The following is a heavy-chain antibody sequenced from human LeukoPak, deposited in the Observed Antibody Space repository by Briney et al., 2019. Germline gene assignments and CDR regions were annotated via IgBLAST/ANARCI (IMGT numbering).Heavy chain of an antibody. Sequence: GGSLRLSCAASGFTFGSDWMTWVRQAPGKGLEWVANINQDGSEKYYVDSVKGRFTISRGNAKNSLYLQMNSLRAEDTAVYYCARDIGPYDSSGYYDAFDIWGQGTMVTASS. CDR3: ARDIGPYDSSGYYDAFDI. V-gene: IGHV3-7*01. J-gene: IGHJ3*02. CDR2: INQDGSEK. D-gene: IGHD3-22*01. CDR1: GFTFGSDW.